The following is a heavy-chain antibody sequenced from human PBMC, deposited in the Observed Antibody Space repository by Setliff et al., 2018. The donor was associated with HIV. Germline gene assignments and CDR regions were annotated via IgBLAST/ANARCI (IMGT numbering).Heavy chain of an antibody. CDR1: GGSISTNSYY. CDR2: VHNSGGT. CDR3: ASLQPDAVDV. J-gene: IGHJ6*02. Sequence: SETLSLTCTVSGGSISTNSYYWGWIRQSPGKGLEWVGNVHNSGGTNYNPSLKSRVSISVDTSKNQFSLNVNSVTAPDTAVYYCASLQPDAVDVWGQGTTVTVSS. V-gene: IGHV4-39*01.